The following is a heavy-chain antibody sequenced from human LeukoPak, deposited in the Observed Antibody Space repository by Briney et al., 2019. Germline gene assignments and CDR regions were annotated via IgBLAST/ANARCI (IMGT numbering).Heavy chain of an antibody. D-gene: IGHD3-10*01. Sequence: ASVKVSCKPSGYIFTSYDINWVRQATGQGPEWMAWMNPNSDNTGYAQKFQGRITMTRDTSISTAYMELSSLSSEDTAVYYWARGPILVRGVIMADSVGGMDVWGQGTTVTVSS. CDR3: ARGPILVRGVIMADSVGGMDV. CDR2: MNPNSDNT. J-gene: IGHJ6*02. CDR1: GYIFTSYD. V-gene: IGHV1-8*01.